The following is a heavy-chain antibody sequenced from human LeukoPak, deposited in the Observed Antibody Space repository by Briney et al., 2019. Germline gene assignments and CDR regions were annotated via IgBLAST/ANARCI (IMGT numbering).Heavy chain of an antibody. J-gene: IGHJ5*02. D-gene: IGHD2-2*01. CDR1: GGSFSGYY. CDR2: INHSGST. Sequence: SETLSLTCAVYGGSFSGYYWSWIRQPPGKGLEWIGEINHSGSTNYNLSLKSRVTISVDTSKNQFSLKLSSVTAADTAVYYCARAGPLYCSSTSCTNWFDPWGQGTLVTVSS. V-gene: IGHV4-34*01. CDR3: ARAGPLYCSSTSCTNWFDP.